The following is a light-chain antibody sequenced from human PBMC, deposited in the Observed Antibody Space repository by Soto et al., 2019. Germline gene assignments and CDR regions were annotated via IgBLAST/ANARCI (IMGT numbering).Light chain of an antibody. V-gene: IGKV1-5*03. Sequence: DIQMTQAHSTLSGSVGDRATITSRPSQAISSWFAWHHQKPGKAPKLLIYKASTLKSGVPSRFSGSGSGTEFTLTISSLQPDDFATYYCHHYNSYSGAFVQGTKVELK. CDR2: KAS. CDR3: HHYNSYSGA. CDR1: QAISSW. J-gene: IGKJ1*01.